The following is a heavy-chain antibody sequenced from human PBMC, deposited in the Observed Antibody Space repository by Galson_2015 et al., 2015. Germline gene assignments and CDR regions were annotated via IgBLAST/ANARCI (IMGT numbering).Heavy chain of an antibody. CDR1: GASISSDY. V-gene: IGHV4-59*01. Sequence: SETLSLTCTVTGASISSDYWSWIRQPPGKGLEWIADISYSGSTNYNPSLKSRVTISRDTSKNQFSLKLTSVAAADTAIYYCAGGDSGYEEYFTYGGQGTLVTVSS. CDR2: ISYSGST. CDR3: AGGDSGYEEYFTY. J-gene: IGHJ4*02. D-gene: IGHD5-12*01.